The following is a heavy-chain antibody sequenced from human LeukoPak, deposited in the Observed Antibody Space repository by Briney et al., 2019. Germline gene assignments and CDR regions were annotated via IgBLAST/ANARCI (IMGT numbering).Heavy chain of an antibody. CDR3: AIRPTGRNYYFDY. Sequence: GESLKISCKASGYSFTTYWIGWVRQMPGKGLEWMGIIYPGDPDTRYSPSFQGQVTISVDKSISTAYLQWTSLKASDTAMYYCAIRPTGRNYYFDYWGQGALVTVSS. D-gene: IGHD1-1*01. J-gene: IGHJ4*02. V-gene: IGHV5-51*01. CDR1: GYSFTTYW. CDR2: IYPGDPDT.